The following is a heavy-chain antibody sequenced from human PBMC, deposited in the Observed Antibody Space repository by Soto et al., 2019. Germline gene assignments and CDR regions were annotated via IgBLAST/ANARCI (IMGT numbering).Heavy chain of an antibody. D-gene: IGHD1-26*01. Sequence: GASVKVSCKASGGTFSSYTISWVRQAPGQGLEWMGRIIPILGIANYAQKLQGRVTMTTDTSTSTAYMELRSLRSDDTAVYYCARDGGYSGSYWGQGTLVTVSS. CDR2: IIPILGIA. V-gene: IGHV1-69*04. J-gene: IGHJ4*02. CDR1: GGTFSSYT. CDR3: ARDGGYSGSY.